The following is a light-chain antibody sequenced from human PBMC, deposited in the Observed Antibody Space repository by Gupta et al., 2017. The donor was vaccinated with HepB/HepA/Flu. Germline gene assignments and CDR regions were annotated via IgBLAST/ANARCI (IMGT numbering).Light chain of an antibody. V-gene: IGLV2-14*03. J-gene: IGLJ1*01. Sequence: SAPTLPASVSGSPGQSIPISCTGTSNDIGSNKYVSWYQQFPGRAPKLMIYDVSNRPSGVSYRFSGSKSGNTASLTISGLQAEDEADYYCSSYGTADIFGTGTRVIVL. CDR1: SNDIGSNKY. CDR2: DVS. CDR3: SSYGTADI.